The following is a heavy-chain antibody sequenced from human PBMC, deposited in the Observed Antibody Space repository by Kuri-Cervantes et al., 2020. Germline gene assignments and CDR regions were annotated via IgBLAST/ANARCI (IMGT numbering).Heavy chain of an antibody. D-gene: IGHD3-16*01. CDR2: IYYSGST. Sequence: ESLKISCSVSGGFITSEHCSWIRQPPGKGLEWIGYIYYSGSTNYNPSLKSRVTISVDTSKNQFSLKLSSVTAADTAVYYCARRGGGIDYWGQGTLVTVSS. CDR3: ARRGGGIDY. CDR1: GGFITSEH. V-gene: IGHV4-59*01. J-gene: IGHJ4*02.